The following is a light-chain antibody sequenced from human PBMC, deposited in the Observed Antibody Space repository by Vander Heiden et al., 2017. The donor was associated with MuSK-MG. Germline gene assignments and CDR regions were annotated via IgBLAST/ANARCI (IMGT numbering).Light chain of an antibody. V-gene: IGKV2D-29*01. Sequence: IGMTQTPLSLSVTPGQPASISCKSSQSLLYRDGKTYLYWYPQRPGHPPQLLIYEVTNRFSGVPDRFSGSGSGTDFTLKISRVEAEDLGVYYCSLSTQVRNSSGQGTRMELK. CDR2: EVT. CDR3: SLSTQVRNS. J-gene: IGKJ2*03. CDR1: QSLLYRDGKTY.